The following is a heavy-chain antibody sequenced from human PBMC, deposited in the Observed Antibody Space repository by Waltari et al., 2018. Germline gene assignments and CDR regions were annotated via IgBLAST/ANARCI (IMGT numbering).Heavy chain of an antibody. Sequence: EVQLVESGGGLVEPGGSLGLSVAAYGVNLTSYERNWVRKGPGKGLEWVSYFSSSGHTIYYADSVKGRFTISRDSAKNLLFLQMNSLTADDTAVYYCVRGDYGNWFDPWGQGTLVTVSS. J-gene: IGHJ5*02. CDR3: VRGDYGNWFDP. D-gene: IGHD3-16*01. V-gene: IGHV3-48*03. CDR2: FSSSGHTI. CDR1: GVNLTSYE.